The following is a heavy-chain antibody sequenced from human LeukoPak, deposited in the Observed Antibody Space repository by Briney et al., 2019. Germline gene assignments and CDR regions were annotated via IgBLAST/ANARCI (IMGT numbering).Heavy chain of an antibody. D-gene: IGHD3-10*01. J-gene: IGHJ3*02. Sequence: ASVKVSCKASGYTFTGYYMHWVRQAPGQGLEWMGWINPNSGGTNYAQKFQGRVTMTRDTSISTAYMELSRLRSDDTAVYYCATYRWGRRFEDAFDIWGQGTMVTVSS. CDR2: INPNSGGT. CDR3: ATYRWGRRFEDAFDI. CDR1: GYTFTGYY. V-gene: IGHV1-2*02.